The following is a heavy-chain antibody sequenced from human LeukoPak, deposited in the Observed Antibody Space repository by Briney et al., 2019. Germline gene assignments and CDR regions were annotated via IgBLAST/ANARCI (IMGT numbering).Heavy chain of an antibody. CDR3: VKGLDYSSSQMDS. CDR2: INTNGANT. J-gene: IGHJ4*02. CDR1: GVSFNSYA. Sequence: GGSLRLSRSASGVSFNSYAMHWVRHAPGKGLEYVSSINTNGANTYYADSVKGRFTISRDNSRNTVYVQMNSLTPEDTAVYYCVKGLDYSSSQMDSWGQGTLVTVSS. V-gene: IGHV3-64*05. D-gene: IGHD6-6*01.